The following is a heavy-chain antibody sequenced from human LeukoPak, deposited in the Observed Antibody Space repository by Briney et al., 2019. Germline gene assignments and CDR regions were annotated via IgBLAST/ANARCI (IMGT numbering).Heavy chain of an antibody. Sequence: PSETLSLTCTVSGGSISSSSYYWGWIRQPPGKGLEWIGEIYHSGSTNYNPSLKSRVTISVDKSKNQFSLKLSSVTAADTAVYYCASFHYCSGGSCYSDWFDPWGQGTLVTVSS. CDR1: GGSISSSSYY. D-gene: IGHD2-15*01. V-gene: IGHV4-39*07. CDR3: ASFHYCSGGSCYSDWFDP. J-gene: IGHJ5*02. CDR2: IYHSGST.